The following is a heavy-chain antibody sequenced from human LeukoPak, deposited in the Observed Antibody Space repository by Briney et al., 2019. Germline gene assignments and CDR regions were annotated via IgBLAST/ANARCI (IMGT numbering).Heavy chain of an antibody. CDR2: FDPEDGET. J-gene: IGHJ4*02. Sequence: GASVKVSCKVSGYTLTELSMHWVRQAPGKGLEGMGGFDPEDGETIYAQKFQGRVTMTEDTSTDTAYMELSSLRSEETAVYYCATGYSYGRYYFDYWGQGTLVTVSS. CDR3: ATGYSYGRYYFDY. D-gene: IGHD5-18*01. V-gene: IGHV1-24*01. CDR1: GYTLTELS.